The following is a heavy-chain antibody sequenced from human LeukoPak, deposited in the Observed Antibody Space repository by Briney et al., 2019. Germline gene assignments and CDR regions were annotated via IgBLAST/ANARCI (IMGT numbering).Heavy chain of an antibody. J-gene: IGHJ5*02. V-gene: IGHV3-11*01. D-gene: IGHD6-13*01. Sequence: GSLRLSCAASGFTFSDYYMSWIRQAPGKGLEWVSYISSSGSTIYYADSVKGRFTISRDNAKNSLYLQMNSLRAEDTAVYYCARALAAAGTFSFDPWGQGTLVTVSS. CDR3: ARALAAAGTFSFDP. CDR1: GFTFSDYY. CDR2: ISSSGSTI.